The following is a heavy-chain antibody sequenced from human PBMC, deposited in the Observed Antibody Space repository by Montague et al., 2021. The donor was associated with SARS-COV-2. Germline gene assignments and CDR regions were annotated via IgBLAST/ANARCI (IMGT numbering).Heavy chain of an antibody. Sequence: PALVKPTQTLTLTCTFSGFSLSTSGMCVSWIRQPPGKALEWLARIDWDDDKYYSTSLQTRLTISKDTSNNEVVLKLTNLDPVDTATYYCARVANCIAVAGVFEYWGQGTHVTVSS. D-gene: IGHD6-19*01. CDR3: ARVANCIAVAGVFEY. CDR2: IDWDDDK. CDR1: GFSLSTSGMC. J-gene: IGHJ4*02. V-gene: IGHV2-70*11.